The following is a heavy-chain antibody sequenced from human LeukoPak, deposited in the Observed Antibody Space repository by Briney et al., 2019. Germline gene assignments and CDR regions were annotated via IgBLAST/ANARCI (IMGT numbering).Heavy chain of an antibody. J-gene: IGHJ4*02. D-gene: IGHD6-19*01. Sequence: ASVKVSCKVSGYTLTELSMHWVRQAPGKGLEWMGGFDPEDGETIYAQKFQGRVTMTEDTSTDTAYMELSSLRSEDTAVYYCATSLSSGYSYYFDYWGQGTLVTVSS. CDR3: ATSLSSGYSYYFDY. CDR1: GYTLTELS. V-gene: IGHV1-24*01. CDR2: FDPEDGET.